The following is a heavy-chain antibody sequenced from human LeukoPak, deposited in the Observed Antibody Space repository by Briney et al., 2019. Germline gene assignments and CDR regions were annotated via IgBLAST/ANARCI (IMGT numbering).Heavy chain of an antibody. J-gene: IGHJ4*02. CDR3: ARHRTGTTRGHDY. V-gene: IGHV4-38-2*02. CDR2: IYHSGST. D-gene: IGHD1-1*01. CDR1: GYSISSGYY. Sequence: PSETLSLTCTVSGYSISSGYYWGWIRQPPGKGLEWIGSIYHSGSTYYNPSLKSRVTISVDTSKNQFSLKLSSVTAADTAVYYCARHRTGTTRGHDYWGQGTLVTVSS.